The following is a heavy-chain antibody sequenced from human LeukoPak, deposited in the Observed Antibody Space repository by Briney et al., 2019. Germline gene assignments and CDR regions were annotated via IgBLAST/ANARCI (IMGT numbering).Heavy chain of an antibody. V-gene: IGHV4-34*01. CDR3: ASNSATYDAFDI. D-gene: IGHD2-15*01. CDR2: INHSGST. J-gene: IGHJ3*02. CDR1: GGSFSGYY. Sequence: PSETLSLTCAVYGGSFSGYYWSWIRQPPGKGLEWIGEINHSGSTNYNPSLKSRVTISVDTSKNQFSLKLSSVTAADTAVYYCASNSATYDAFDIWGQGTMVTVSS.